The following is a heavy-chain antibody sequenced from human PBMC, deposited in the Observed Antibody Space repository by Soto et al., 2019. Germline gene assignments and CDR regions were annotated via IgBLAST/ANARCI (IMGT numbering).Heavy chain of an antibody. Sequence: TLSLTCAVSGGSISSGGYSWSWIRQPPGKGLEWIGYIYHSGSTYYNPSLKSRVTISVDRSKNQFSLKLSSVTAADTAVYYCARMYYDILTGYADAFDIWGQGTMVTVS. CDR1: GGSISSGGYS. CDR3: ARMYYDILTGYADAFDI. V-gene: IGHV4-30-2*01. CDR2: IYHSGST. D-gene: IGHD3-9*01. J-gene: IGHJ3*02.